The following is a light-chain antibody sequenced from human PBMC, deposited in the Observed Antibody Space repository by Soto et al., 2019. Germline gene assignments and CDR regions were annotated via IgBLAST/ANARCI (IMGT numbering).Light chain of an antibody. V-gene: IGLV1-47*01. Sequence: QSVLTQPPSASGTPGQRVTISCSGSSSNIGSNYVYWYQQLPGTAPKLLIYRNNQRPSGVPDRFSGSKSGSTASLTISGLQAEDEADYFCSSFSTTSSPHVLFGGGTKVTVL. CDR2: RNN. J-gene: IGLJ2*01. CDR1: SSNIGSNY. CDR3: SSFSTTSSPHVL.